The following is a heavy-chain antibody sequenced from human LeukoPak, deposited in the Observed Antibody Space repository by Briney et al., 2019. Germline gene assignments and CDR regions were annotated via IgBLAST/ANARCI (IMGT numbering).Heavy chain of an antibody. CDR2: IRKDSSEM. J-gene: IGHJ4*02. D-gene: IGHD1-1*01. V-gene: IGHV3-21*01. Sequence: GGSLRLSCVASGFTFSDCSLNWVRQAPGKGLEWLSSIRKDSSEMFYADSVRGRFTISRDNAKNSLYLQMNSLRVEDTAVYYCAKDLQQLEAFDSWGQGTLVTVSS. CDR1: GFTFSDCS. CDR3: AKDLQQLEAFDS.